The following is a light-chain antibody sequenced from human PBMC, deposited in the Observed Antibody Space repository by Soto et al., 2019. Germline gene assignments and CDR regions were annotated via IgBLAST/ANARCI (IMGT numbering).Light chain of an antibody. CDR3: QQSKSTSRT. V-gene: IGKV1-39*01. CDR1: QSISSY. CDR2: AAS. J-gene: IGKJ1*01. Sequence: IQMTQSPSSRSAFVGDRVTITCRASQSISSYLNGYQQIPGKAPKLLIYAASSLLRGGRSRFSGSGSGTDFTLTISSLQAEDFATYYCQQSKSTSRTFGQGTKVDIK.